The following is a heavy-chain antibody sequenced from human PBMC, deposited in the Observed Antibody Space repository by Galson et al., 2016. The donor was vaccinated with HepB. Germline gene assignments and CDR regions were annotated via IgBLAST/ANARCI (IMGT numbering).Heavy chain of an antibody. J-gene: IGHJ4*02. CDR1: GDSISSANW. CDR2: IDHSGLT. V-gene: IGHV4-4*02. CDR3: ATGHCRGYSCSPTTH. D-gene: IGHD2-15*01. Sequence: SETLSLTCAVSGDSISSANWWSWIRQSPGKGLEWIWDIDHSGLTNYNPSLNSRATISVDKSKNQFSLRLNSVTAADTAIYYCATGHCRGYSCSPTTHWGQGTLVTVSS.